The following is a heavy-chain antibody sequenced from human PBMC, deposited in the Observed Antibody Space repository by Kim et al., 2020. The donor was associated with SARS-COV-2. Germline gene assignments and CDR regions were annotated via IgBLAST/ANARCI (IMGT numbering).Heavy chain of an antibody. CDR2: IYYSGST. D-gene: IGHD6-13*01. V-gene: IGHV4-31*03. J-gene: IGHJ6*02. CDR3: AREVAAAGPNYGMDV. Sequence: SETLSLTCTVSGGSISSGGYYWSWIRQHPGKGLEWIGYIYYSGSTYYNPSLKSRVTISVDTSKNQFSLKLSSVTAADTAVYYCAREVAAAGPNYGMDVWGQGTTVTVSS. CDR1: GGSISSGGYY.